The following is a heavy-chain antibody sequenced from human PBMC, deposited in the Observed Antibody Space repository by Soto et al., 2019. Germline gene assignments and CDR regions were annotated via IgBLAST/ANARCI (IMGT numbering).Heavy chain of an antibody. CDR1: GFTFGSYS. V-gene: IGHV3-21*01. CDR2: ISSSSSYI. Sequence: PGGSLRLSCAASGFTFGSYSMNWVRQAPGKGLEWVSSISSSSSYIYYADSVKGRFTISRDNAKNSLYLQMNSLRAEDTAVYYCAREEQLAGPWAFDIWGQGTMVTVSS. D-gene: IGHD6-6*01. J-gene: IGHJ3*02. CDR3: AREEQLAGPWAFDI.